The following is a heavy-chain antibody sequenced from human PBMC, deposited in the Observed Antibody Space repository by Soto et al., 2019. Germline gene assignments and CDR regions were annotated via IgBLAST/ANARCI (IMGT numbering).Heavy chain of an antibody. J-gene: IGHJ4*02. V-gene: IGHV3-23*01. Sequence: GGSLRLSCAASGFTFSSYAMSWVRQAPGKGLEWVSAISGSGGSTYYADSVKGRFTISRDNSKNTLYLQMNSLRAEDTAVYYCAKIDDYYDYVWGSYGSPYYFDYWGQGTLVTVSS. CDR3: AKIDDYYDYVWGSYGSPYYFDY. CDR1: GFTFSSYA. CDR2: ISGSGGST. D-gene: IGHD3-16*01.